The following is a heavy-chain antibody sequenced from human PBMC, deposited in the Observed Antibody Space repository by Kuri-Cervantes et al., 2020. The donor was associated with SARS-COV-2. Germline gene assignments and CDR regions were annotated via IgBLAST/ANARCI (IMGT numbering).Heavy chain of an antibody. J-gene: IGHJ3*01. V-gene: IGHV3-21*06. CDR2: ITRSSVYI. CDR3: AILPLMQRIITVLGVVRDGFDV. D-gene: IGHD3-3*01. Sequence: GGSLRLSCVASGFTFSAYTLNWVRQAPGKGLEWVSSITRSSVYISYAGSLKGRFTISRDRSKNTLYLQMSGLKAEDTAVYCCAILPLMQRIITVLGVVRDGFDVWGQGTMVTVSS. CDR1: GFTFSAYT.